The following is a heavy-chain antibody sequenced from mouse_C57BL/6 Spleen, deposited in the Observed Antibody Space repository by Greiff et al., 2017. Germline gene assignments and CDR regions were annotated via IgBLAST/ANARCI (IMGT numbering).Heavy chain of an antibody. Sequence: VQLQQPGAELVKPGASVKLSCKASGYTFTSYWMQWVKQRPGQGLEWIGEIDPSDSYTNYNQKFKGKATLTVDTSSSTAYMQLSSLTSEDSAVYYCARDYCSSYAMDYWGQGTSVTVSS. CDR2: IDPSDSYT. CDR1: GYTFTSYW. V-gene: IGHV1-50*01. CDR3: ARDYCSSYAMDY. D-gene: IGHD1-1*01. J-gene: IGHJ4*01.